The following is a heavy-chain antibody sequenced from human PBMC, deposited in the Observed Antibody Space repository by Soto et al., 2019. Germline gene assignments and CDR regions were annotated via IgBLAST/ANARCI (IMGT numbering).Heavy chain of an antibody. CDR1: GGSISSYY. CDR3: AKDFGSLAVAGTYAFDI. Sequence: SETLSLTCTVSGGSISSYYWSWIRQPPGKGLEWIGYIYYSGSTNYNPSLKSRVTISVDTSKNQFSLKLSSVTAADTAVYYCAKDFGSLAVAGTYAFDIWGQGTMVTVSS. J-gene: IGHJ3*02. V-gene: IGHV4-59*01. CDR2: IYYSGST. D-gene: IGHD6-19*01.